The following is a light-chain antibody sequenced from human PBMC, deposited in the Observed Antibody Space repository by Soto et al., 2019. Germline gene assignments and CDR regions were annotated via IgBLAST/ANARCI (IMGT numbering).Light chain of an antibody. CDR3: QKYNSAPWT. CDR1: QGISNY. CDR2: AAS. J-gene: IGKJ1*01. V-gene: IGKV1-27*01. Sequence: DIQMTPSPSSLSASVGDSVTITCRASQGISNYLAWYQQKPGKVPKLLIYAASTFQSGVPSRFSGSGSGTDFTLTISSLQPEDVATYYCQKYNSAPWTFGQGTKVEIK.